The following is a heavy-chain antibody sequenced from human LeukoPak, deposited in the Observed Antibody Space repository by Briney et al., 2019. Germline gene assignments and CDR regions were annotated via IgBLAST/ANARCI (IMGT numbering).Heavy chain of an antibody. Sequence: PGRSLRLSCAASGFTFSSYGMHWVRQAPGKGLEWVAVIWYDGSNKYYADSVKGRFTISRDNSKNTLYLQMNSLRAEDTAVYYCARDEPPPYYYDSSGIFDYWGQGTLVTVSS. CDR3: ARDEPPPYYYDSSGIFDY. CDR1: GFTFSSYG. CDR2: IWYDGSNK. V-gene: IGHV3-33*01. D-gene: IGHD3-22*01. J-gene: IGHJ4*02.